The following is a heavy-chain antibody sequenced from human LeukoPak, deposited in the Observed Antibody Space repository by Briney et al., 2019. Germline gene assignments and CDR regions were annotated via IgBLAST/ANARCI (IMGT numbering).Heavy chain of an antibody. V-gene: IGHV1-69*13. CDR3: ARTWIHKNWFDP. D-gene: IGHD5-12*01. CDR1: GGTFSSYA. J-gene: IGHJ5*02. Sequence: SVTVSCKASGGTFSSYAISWVRQAPGQGLEWMGGIIPIFGTANYAQKFQGRVTITADESTSTAYMELSSLRSEDTAVYYCARTWIHKNWFDPWGQGTLVTVSS. CDR2: IIPIFGTA.